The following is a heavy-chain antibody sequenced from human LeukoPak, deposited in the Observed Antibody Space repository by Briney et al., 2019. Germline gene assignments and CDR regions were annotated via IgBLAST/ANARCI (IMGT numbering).Heavy chain of an antibody. CDR1: GFTFSSYA. Sequence: PGGSLRLSCAASGFTFSSYAMSWVRQAPGKGLEWVSYISSSSSTIYYADSVKGRFTISRDNAKNSLYLQMNSLRAEDTAVYYCARVAVADDYWGQGTLVTVSS. CDR3: ARVAVADDY. D-gene: IGHD6-19*01. CDR2: ISSSSSTI. J-gene: IGHJ4*02. V-gene: IGHV3-48*04.